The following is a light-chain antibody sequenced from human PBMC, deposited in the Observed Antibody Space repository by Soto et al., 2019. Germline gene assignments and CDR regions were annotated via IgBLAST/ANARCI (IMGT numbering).Light chain of an antibody. J-gene: IGKJ5*01. Sequence: EIVLTQSPATLSFSPGERATLSCRASQSLSSNFLAWYQQKPGQAPRLLIYDASNRATGIPARFSGSGSGTDFTLTISSLEPEDFAVYYCQQRSNWPPITFGQGTRLEIK. CDR3: QQRSNWPPIT. CDR1: QSLSSN. CDR2: DAS. V-gene: IGKV3-11*01.